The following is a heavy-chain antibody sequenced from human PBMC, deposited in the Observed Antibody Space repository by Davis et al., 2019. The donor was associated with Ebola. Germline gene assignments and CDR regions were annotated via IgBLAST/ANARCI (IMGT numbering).Heavy chain of an antibody. D-gene: IGHD3-10*01. Sequence: GESLKISCAASGFTFSSYSMNWVRQAPGKGLEWVSSISSSSSYIYYADSVKGRFTISRDNAKNSLYLQMNSLRAEDTAVYYCARDLRVRVLTYYYYYGMDVWGQGTTVTVSS. CDR3: ARDLRVRVLTYYYYYGMDV. V-gene: IGHV3-21*04. J-gene: IGHJ6*02. CDR2: ISSSSSYI. CDR1: GFTFSSYS.